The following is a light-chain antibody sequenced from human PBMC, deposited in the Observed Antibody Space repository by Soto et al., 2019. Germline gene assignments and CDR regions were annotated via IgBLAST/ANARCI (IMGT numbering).Light chain of an antibody. CDR2: DAS. V-gene: IGKV3-20*01. J-gene: IGKJ1*01. CDR3: QQYGSSLWT. CDR1: QIVSDNY. Sequence: EIVLTQSPGTLSLSPGERVTLSCRASQIVSDNYLAWYQQQPGQAPRLLIYDASTRATDIPDRFSGSGSGTDFTLTISRLEPEDFAVYYCQQYGSSLWTFGQGTKVDIK.